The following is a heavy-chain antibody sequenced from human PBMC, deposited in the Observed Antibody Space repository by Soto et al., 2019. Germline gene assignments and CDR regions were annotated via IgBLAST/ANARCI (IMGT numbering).Heavy chain of an antibody. CDR3: ASTKQWLAFDY. D-gene: IGHD6-19*01. J-gene: IGHJ4*02. CDR2: FYNSGNT. CDR1: GDSISNYY. Sequence: QVQLQESGPGLVKPSETLSLTCTVSGDSISNYYWTWIRQPPGKGLEWIGCFYNSGNTNYNPSLKIRVTISVHTSSNQFSLRVNSVTASDTAVYYCASTKQWLAFDYWGQGALVTVSS. V-gene: IGHV4-59*01.